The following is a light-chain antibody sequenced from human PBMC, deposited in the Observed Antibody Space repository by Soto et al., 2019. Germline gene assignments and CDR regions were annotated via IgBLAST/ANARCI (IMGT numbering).Light chain of an antibody. J-gene: IGKJ5*01. CDR2: DGS. CDR3: QHLQRDPFT. Sequence: AIQLTQSPSSLSASVGDRVTITCRASQGVSSALAWYQQKPGKPPKVLIYDGSSLQSGVPLRFRGSGSGTEFTLTITGLQPEDFGTYYCQHLQRDPFTYGQGTRLEIK. V-gene: IGKV1-13*02. CDR1: QGVSSA.